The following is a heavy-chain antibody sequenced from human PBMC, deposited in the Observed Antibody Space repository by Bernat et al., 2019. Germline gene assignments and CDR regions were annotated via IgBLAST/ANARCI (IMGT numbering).Heavy chain of an antibody. CDR1: GYTFTSYG. J-gene: IGHJ2*01. V-gene: IGHV1-18*01. D-gene: IGHD3-10*01. Sequence: QVQLVQSGAEVKKPGASVKVSCKASGYTFTSYGISWVRQAPGQGLEWMGWISAYNGNTNYAQKRQGRVTMTTDTATSTAYMELRSLRSDDTAVYYCARDPVYFRFGEFLAGFRYFDLWGRGTLVTVSS. CDR3: ARDPVYFRFGEFLAGFRYFDL. CDR2: ISAYNGNT.